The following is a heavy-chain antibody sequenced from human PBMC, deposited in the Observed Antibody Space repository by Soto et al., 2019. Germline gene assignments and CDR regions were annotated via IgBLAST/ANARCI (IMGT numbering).Heavy chain of an antibody. CDR2: ISSSGFTI. J-gene: IGHJ5*02. V-gene: IGHV3-48*03. CDR1: GFTFNSFE. D-gene: IGHD5-12*01. CDR3: ARGAGSGYDPTYNWFDP. Sequence: AGGSLRLSCAASGFTFNSFEMNWVRQAPGKGLEWLSYISSSGFTIHYADSVKGRFIISRDNAKNSLYLQMNSLSGEDTAVYYCARGAGSGYDPTYNWFDPWGHGTLVTVSS.